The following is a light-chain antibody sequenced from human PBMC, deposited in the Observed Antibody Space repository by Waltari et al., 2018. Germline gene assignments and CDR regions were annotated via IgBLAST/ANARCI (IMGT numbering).Light chain of an antibody. Sequence: EIVLTQSPGTLSLSPGESATLSCRASQSVGSNYLAWDQQRPGQAPRLLIDVASSRATGIPDRCSGSWSGTDFTLSISRLDPEDFALYYCQHYGRTWAFGQGTKVEIK. CDR1: QSVGSNY. CDR2: VAS. V-gene: IGKV3-20*01. CDR3: QHYGRTWA. J-gene: IGKJ1*01.